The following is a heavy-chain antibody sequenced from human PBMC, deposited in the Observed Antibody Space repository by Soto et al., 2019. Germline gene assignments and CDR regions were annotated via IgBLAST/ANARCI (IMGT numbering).Heavy chain of an antibody. V-gene: IGHV3-30-3*01. Sequence: QVQLVESGGGVVQPGRSLRLSCAASGFTFSSYAMHWVRQAPGKGLEWVACISYDGSNKYYADSVKGRFTISSDNSKNTLYLQMNSLRAEDTAVYYCASRSSGWYALPYYYYGMDVWGQGTTVTVSS. CDR2: ISYDGSNK. J-gene: IGHJ6*02. CDR3: ASRSSGWYALPYYYYGMDV. CDR1: GFTFSSYA. D-gene: IGHD6-19*01.